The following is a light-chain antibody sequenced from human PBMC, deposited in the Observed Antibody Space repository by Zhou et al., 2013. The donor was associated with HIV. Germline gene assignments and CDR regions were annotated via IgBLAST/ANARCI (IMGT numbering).Light chain of an antibody. CDR2: DAS. CDR1: QSISTY. V-gene: IGKV3-11*01. J-gene: IGKJ4*01. Sequence: EIVLTQSPVTLSLSPGERATLSCRASQSISTYLAWYQQKPGQAPRLLIYDASNRATGIPARFSGSESGTDFTLTISSLEPEDFAVYYCQHRSTLPPLSFGGGTKVEIK. CDR3: QHRSTLPPLS.